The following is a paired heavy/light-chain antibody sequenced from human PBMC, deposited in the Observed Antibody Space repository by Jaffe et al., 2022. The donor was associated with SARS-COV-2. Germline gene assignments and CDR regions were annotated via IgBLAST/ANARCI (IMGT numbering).Heavy chain of an antibody. J-gene: IGHJ4*02. Sequence: QLQESGPGLVKPSETLSLTCTVSGGSISNFRWSWIRQPPGKGLEWIGCMYDSGSTSYNPSLKGRVTISVDRSKNQFSLSLTSVSAADTAVYYCARGSVYSAYLYYWGQGILVTVSS. CDR1: GGSISNFR. CDR2: MYDSGST. D-gene: IGHD5-12*01. CDR3: ARGSVYSAYLYY. V-gene: IGHV4-59*01.
Light chain of an antibody. CDR2: GAG. CDR1: QNFSSTY. CDR3: QQYGSSPPYT. V-gene: IGKV3-20*01. J-gene: IGKJ2*01. Sequence: EIVLTQSPGTLSLSPGERATLSCRASQNFSSTYLAWYQQKPGQAPKLLIYGAGSRPTGIPDRFSGSGSGTDFTLTISRLEPEDFAVYYCQQYGSSPPYTFGQGTKLEIK.